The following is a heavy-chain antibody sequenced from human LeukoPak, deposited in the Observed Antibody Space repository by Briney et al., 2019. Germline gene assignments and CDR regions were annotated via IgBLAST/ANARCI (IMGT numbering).Heavy chain of an antibody. CDR1: GFTFSSYA. CDR2: ISGSGGST. J-gene: IGHJ4*02. D-gene: IGHD2-15*01. CDR3: ATSPRGWYYFDS. Sequence: PGGSLRLSCAASGFTFSSYAMSWVRQAPGKGLEWVSAISGSGGSTYYADSVKGRFTISRDNSKNTLDLQTNSLRAEDTAVYYCATSPRGWYYFDSWGQGTLVTVSS. V-gene: IGHV3-23*01.